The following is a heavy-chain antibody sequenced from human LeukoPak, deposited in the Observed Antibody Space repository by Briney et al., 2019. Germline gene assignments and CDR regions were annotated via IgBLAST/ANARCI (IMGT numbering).Heavy chain of an antibody. V-gene: IGHV1-69*13. Sequence: SVKVSCKASGGTFSSYAISWVRQAPGQGLEWMGGIIPIFGTANYAQKFQGRVTITADESTSTAYMELSSLRSEDTAVYYCARHCSGGSCYSGEYHMDVWGKGTTVTVSS. CDR3: ARHCSGGSCYSGEYHMDV. CDR2: IIPIFGTA. J-gene: IGHJ6*03. CDR1: GGTFSSYA. D-gene: IGHD2-15*01.